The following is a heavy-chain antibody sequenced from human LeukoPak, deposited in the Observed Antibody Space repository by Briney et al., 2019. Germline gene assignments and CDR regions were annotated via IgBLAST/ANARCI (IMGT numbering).Heavy chain of an antibody. CDR1: GFTFSSYG. Sequence: AGGSLRLSCAASGFTFSSYGMHWVRQAPGKGLEWVAVISYDGSNKYYADSVKGRFTISRDNSKNTLYLQMNSLRAEDTAVYYCARETNLGYFDYWGQGTLVTVSS. J-gene: IGHJ4*02. CDR2: ISYDGSNK. V-gene: IGHV3-30*03. D-gene: IGHD1-1*01. CDR3: ARETNLGYFDY.